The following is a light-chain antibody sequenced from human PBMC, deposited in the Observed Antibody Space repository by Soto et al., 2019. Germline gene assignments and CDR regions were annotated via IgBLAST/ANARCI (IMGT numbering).Light chain of an antibody. CDR2: KAS. V-gene: IGKV1-5*03. CDR3: QHYNSYSEA. Sequence: EIQVTQSPSSVSASVGDRVAISCRASQTISSWLAWYQQKPGKAPKLLLYKASTLKSAVPSRFSGSGSGTEFTLTISSLQPDDFATYYCQHYNSYSEAFGQGTKVDIK. J-gene: IGKJ1*01. CDR1: QTISSW.